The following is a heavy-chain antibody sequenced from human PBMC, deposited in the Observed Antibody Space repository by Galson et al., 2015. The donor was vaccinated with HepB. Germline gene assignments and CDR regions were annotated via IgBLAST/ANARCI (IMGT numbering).Heavy chain of an antibody. CDR2: ISAYNDNT. Sequence: SVKVSCKASGYTFTSYGISWLRQAPGEWLEWMGWISAYNDNTTYAQRLQGRVNMTTYTSTITAQIDLRSLRSDDTAVYYCAKVGVGDGDYWGQGTLVTVSS. J-gene: IGHJ4*02. V-gene: IGHV1-18*01. CDR1: GYTFTSYG. CDR3: AKVGVGDGDY. D-gene: IGHD1-26*01.